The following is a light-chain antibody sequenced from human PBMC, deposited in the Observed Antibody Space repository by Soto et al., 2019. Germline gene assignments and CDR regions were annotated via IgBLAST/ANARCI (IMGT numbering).Light chain of an antibody. J-gene: IGKJ3*01. V-gene: IGKV1-27*01. CDR3: EEHYSGPTVA. CDR1: QGIDHS. CDR2: SAS. Sequence: DIQMTQSPSSLSASVGDRVTITCRASQGIDHSLAWYQQRPGKVPNLLIYSASTLQSGVPTRFSGSGSGTDFTLTITSQTTEDVATHYREEHYSGPTVAFGPGTKMNV.